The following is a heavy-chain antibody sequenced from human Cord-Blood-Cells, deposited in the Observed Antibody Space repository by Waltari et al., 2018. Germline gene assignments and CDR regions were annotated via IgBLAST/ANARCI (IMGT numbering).Heavy chain of an antibody. J-gene: IGHJ4*02. V-gene: IGHV1-2*04. D-gene: IGHD6-13*01. CDR1: GYTFTGYY. CDR3: ARGNQQPVHY. CDR2: INPKSGGT. Sequence: QVQLVQSGAEGKKPGASVKVSCKASGYTFTGYYMHWVRQAPGQGLEWMGWINPKSGGTNYAQKFQGWVTMTRETSISPAHMELSRLRSDDTAVYYCARGNQQPVHYWGQGTLVTVTS.